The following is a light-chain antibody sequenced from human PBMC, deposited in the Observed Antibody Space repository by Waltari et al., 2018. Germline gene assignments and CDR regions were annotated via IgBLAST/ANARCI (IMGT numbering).Light chain of an antibody. J-gene: IGLJ3*02. CDR2: GNT. Sequence: QSVLTQPPSVSGAPGQRVPISSPWSRSHTPPGSGVPWYPQLPGTAPKLLIYGNTNRPSGVPDRFSGSKSATSASLAITGLQPEDEADYYCQSYDSSLSAVVFGGGTKLTVL. CDR1: RSHTPPGSG. CDR3: QSYDSSLSAVV. V-gene: IGLV1-40*01.